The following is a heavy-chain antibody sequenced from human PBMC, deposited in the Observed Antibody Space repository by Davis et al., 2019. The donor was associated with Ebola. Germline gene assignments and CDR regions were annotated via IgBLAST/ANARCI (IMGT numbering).Heavy chain of an antibody. D-gene: IGHD3-3*01. J-gene: IGHJ6*02. V-gene: IGHV3-23*01. CDR1: GFTFSSYA. Sequence: GESLKISCAASGFTFSSYAMSWVRQAPGKGLEWVSAISGSGGSTYYADSVKGRFTISRDNAKNSLYLQMNSLKAEDTAVYYCARDVISYDFWSGYYHYYYGMDVWGQGTTVTVSS. CDR2: ISGSGGST. CDR3: ARDVISYDFWSGYYHYYYGMDV.